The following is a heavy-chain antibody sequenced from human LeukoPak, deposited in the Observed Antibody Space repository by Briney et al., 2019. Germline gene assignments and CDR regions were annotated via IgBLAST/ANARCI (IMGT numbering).Heavy chain of an antibody. D-gene: IGHD5-12*01. Sequence: ASVKVSRKASGYTFTSYGISWVRQAPGQGLEWMGWISAYNGNTNYAQKLQGRVTMTTDTSTSTAYMELRSLRSDDTAVYYCARDLTYSGYDLYYFDCWGQGTLVTVSS. CDR3: ARDLTYSGYDLYYFDC. V-gene: IGHV1-18*01. CDR2: ISAYNGNT. J-gene: IGHJ4*02. CDR1: GYTFTSYG.